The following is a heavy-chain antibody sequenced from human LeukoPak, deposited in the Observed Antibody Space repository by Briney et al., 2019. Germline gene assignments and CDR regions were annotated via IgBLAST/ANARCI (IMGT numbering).Heavy chain of an antibody. CDR1: GGSMSDYY. CDR3: ARENSFSSGYYALDY. V-gene: IGHV4-59*01. CDR2: IFSTGST. Sequence: SETLSLTCTVSGGSMSDYYWSWIRQPPGKGLEWIGYIFSTGSTNYNPSLKSRVTISVDTSKNQFSLKLNSVTAADTALYYCARENSFSSGYYALDYWGQGTLVTVSS. D-gene: IGHD3-22*01. J-gene: IGHJ4*02.